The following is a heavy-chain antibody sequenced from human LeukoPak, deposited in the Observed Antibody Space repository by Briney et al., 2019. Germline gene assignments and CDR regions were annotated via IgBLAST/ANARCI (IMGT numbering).Heavy chain of an antibody. V-gene: IGHV3-21*01. CDR3: ARDYDSSGYYPSCYFDY. CDR2: ISSSSSYI. D-gene: IGHD3-22*01. CDR1: GFTFSSYS. J-gene: IGHJ4*02. Sequence: GGSMRLSCAASGFTFSSYSMNWVRQAPGKGLEWVSSISSSSSYIYYADSVKGRFTISRDNAKNSLYLQMNSLRAEDTAVYYCARDYDSSGYYPSCYFDYWGQGPLVTVSS.